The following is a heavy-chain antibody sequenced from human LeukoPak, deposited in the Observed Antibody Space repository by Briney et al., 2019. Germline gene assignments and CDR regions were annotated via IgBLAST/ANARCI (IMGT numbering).Heavy chain of an antibody. CDR2: GDERGGT. CDR1: GSSLNGHY. CDR3: AKNGQSGFSFDP. D-gene: IGHD2-8*01. V-gene: IGHV4-34*01. J-gene: IGHJ5*02. Sequence: SETLSLTCAVYGSSLNGHYWSWIRQPPGKGLEWIGEGDERGGTKFNPSLRGRVAISADTSKNQFSLHLYSVTAADTAIYYRAKNGQSGFSFDPWGQGTPVFVSS.